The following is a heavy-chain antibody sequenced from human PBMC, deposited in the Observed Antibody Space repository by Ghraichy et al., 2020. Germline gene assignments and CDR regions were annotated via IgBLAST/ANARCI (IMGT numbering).Heavy chain of an antibody. J-gene: IGHJ6*02. CDR2: IYHSGST. CDR1: GYSISSGYY. CDR3: ARDGSGWYVANIYYYYYGMDV. Sequence: SETLSLTCTVSGYSISSGYYWGWIRQPPGKGLEWIGSIYHSGSTYYNPSLKSRVTISVDTSKNQFSLKLSSVTAADTAVYYCARDGSGWYVANIYYYYYGMDVWGQGTTVTVSS. D-gene: IGHD6-19*01. V-gene: IGHV4-38-2*02.